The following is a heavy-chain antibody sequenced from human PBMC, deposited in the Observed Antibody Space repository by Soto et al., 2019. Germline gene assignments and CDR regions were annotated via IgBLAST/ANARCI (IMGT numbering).Heavy chain of an antibody. CDR1: GFTFSNYW. Sequence: PGGSLRLSCSASGFTFSNYWMHWVRQGPGKGLVWVARLNIDGSTRNYADSVKGRFTISRDNAKNSLYLQMNSLRAEDTAVYYCARHPERIAEIGWFDPWGQGTLVTVSS. J-gene: IGHJ5*02. V-gene: IGHV3-74*01. D-gene: IGHD6-13*01. CDR3: ARHPERIAEIGWFDP. CDR2: LNIDGSTR.